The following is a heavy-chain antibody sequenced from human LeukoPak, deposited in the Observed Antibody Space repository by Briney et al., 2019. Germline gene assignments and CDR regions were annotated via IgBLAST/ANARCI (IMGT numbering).Heavy chain of an antibody. CDR3: AREVSVAGNNWFDP. CDR2: IYYSGST. CDR1: GGSISSGGYY. V-gene: IGHV4-61*08. Sequence: SQTLSLTCTVSGGSISSGGYYWSWIRQPPGKGLEWIGYIYYSGSTNYNPSLKSRVTISVTSKNQFSLKLSSVTAADTAVYFCAREVSVAGNNWFDPWGQGALVTVSS. D-gene: IGHD6-19*01. J-gene: IGHJ5*02.